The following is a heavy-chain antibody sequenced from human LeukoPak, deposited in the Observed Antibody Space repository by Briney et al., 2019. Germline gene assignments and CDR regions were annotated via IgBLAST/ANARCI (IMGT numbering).Heavy chain of an antibody. CDR2: VYYTGST. CDR3: ARGDNSSSWYAFDI. Sequence: PSEILSLTCTISGGSISSYYWSWVRQPPGKGLEWIGFVYYTGSTNYSPSLKSRVTISVDTSKNQFSLKLSSVTAADTAVYYCARGDNSSSWYAFDIWGQGTMVTVSS. D-gene: IGHD6-13*01. CDR1: GGSISSYY. V-gene: IGHV4-59*01. J-gene: IGHJ3*02.